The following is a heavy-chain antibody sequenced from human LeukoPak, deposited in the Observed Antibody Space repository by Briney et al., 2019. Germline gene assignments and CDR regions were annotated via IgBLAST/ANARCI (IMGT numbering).Heavy chain of an antibody. CDR3: ANWGGVGTSSWYFGPFDF. J-gene: IGHJ4*02. CDR1: GFTFSSYA. D-gene: IGHD6-13*01. V-gene: IGHV3-23*01. Sequence: GGSLRLSCAASGFTFSSYAMNWVRQAPGKGLEWVSLISSSGGSTYYSDSVKGRFSISRDNSKNTVSLQMNSLRAEDSAVYYCANWGGVGTSSWYFGPFDFWGQGALVTVSS. CDR2: ISSSGGST.